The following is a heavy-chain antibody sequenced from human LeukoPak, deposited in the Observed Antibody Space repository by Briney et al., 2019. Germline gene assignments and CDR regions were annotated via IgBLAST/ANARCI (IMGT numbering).Heavy chain of an antibody. CDR1: GGSFSGSY. J-gene: IGHJ6*02. CDR3: ARADCSSTSCSGV. Sequence: PSETLSLTCAVYGGSFSGSYWSWIRQPPGKGLEWIGEISHSGSISYNSSIKSRVTISVDTSKNQFSLRLRSVTAAGTAVYYCARADCSSTSCSGVWGQGTTVTVSS. D-gene: IGHD2-2*01. CDR2: ISHSGSI. V-gene: IGHV4-34*01.